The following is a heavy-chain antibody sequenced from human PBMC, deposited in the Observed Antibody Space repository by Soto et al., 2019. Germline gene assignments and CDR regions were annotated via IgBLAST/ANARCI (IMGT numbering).Heavy chain of an antibody. CDR2: ISCCGGST. V-gene: IGHV3-23*01. J-gene: IGHJ4*02. Sequence: EVQLLESGGGVLQPGGSLRLSCVASGFNFKKFAMSWVRQAPGEGLEWVSGISCCGGSTSYADSVKGRFSIARDDSTNTLSLQMNNLRVEDTAQYYCAKADGEKWLLPHLDNWGQGTLVTVS. D-gene: IGHD6-19*01. CDR1: GFNFKKFA. CDR3: AKADGEKWLLPHLDN.